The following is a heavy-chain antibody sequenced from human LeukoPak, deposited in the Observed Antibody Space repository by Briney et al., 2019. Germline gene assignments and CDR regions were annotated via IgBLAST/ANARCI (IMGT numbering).Heavy chain of an antibody. V-gene: IGHV1-2*02. D-gene: IGHD6-13*01. J-gene: IGHJ3*02. CDR2: INPNSGGT. CDR1: GYTFTGYY. Sequence: GASVKVSCKASGYTFTGYYMHWVRQAPGQGPEWMGWINPNSGGTNYAQKFQGRVTMTRDTSISTAYMELSRLRSDDTAVYYCAGAAAGTGFDAFDIWGQGTMVTVSS. CDR3: AGAAAGTGFDAFDI.